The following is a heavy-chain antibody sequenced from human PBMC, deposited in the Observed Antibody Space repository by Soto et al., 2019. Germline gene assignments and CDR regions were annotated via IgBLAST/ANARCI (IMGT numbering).Heavy chain of an antibody. Sequence: SETLSLTCTVSGGSISSGGYYWSWIRQHPGKGLEWIGYIYYSGSTYYNPSLKSRVTISVDTSKNQFSLKLSSVTAADTAVYYCARGILEYSSSKVGGFGWFDPWDQGTLVTVSS. V-gene: IGHV4-31*03. CDR3: ARGILEYSSSKVGGFGWFDP. D-gene: IGHD6-6*01. CDR2: IYYSGST. CDR1: GGSISSGGYY. J-gene: IGHJ5*02.